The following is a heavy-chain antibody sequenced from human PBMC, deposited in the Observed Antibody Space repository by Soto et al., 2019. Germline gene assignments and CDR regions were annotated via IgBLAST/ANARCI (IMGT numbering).Heavy chain of an antibody. D-gene: IGHD1-26*01. J-gene: IGHJ3*01. CDR3: WRAVGAKHDSFDV. CDR1: GGSMSSYY. Sequence: PSETLFLTCTVSGGSMSSYYWSWVRQPPGRGLEWIGYIYYSGSSNYNPSLKSRLTMSVDTYNNQFSLMLSSVTAADTAAYYFWRAVGAKHDSFDVWAQGTMVTVSS. V-gene: IGHV4-59*01. CDR2: IYYSGSS.